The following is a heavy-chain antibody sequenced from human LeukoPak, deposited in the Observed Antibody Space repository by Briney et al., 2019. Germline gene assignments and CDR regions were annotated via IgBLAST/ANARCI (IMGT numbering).Heavy chain of an antibody. J-gene: IGHJ4*02. D-gene: IGHD6-13*01. V-gene: IGHV3-64*01. Sequence: PGGSLRLSCAASGFTFSSYAMHWVRQAPGKGLEYVSAISTNGGSTYYANSVEGRFTISRDNSKNTLYLQMNSLRAEDTALYYCAKDTNGGILDYWGQGTLVTVSS. CDR1: GFTFSSYA. CDR2: ISTNGGST. CDR3: AKDTNGGILDY.